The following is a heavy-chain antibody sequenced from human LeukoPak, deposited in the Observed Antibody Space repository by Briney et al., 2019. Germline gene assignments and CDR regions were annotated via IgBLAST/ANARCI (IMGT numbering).Heavy chain of an antibody. J-gene: IGHJ4*02. V-gene: IGHV4-39*01. CDR1: GGSISSSSYY. D-gene: IGHD1-26*01. CDR3: ACRGSLGVDY. CDR2: IYYSGST. Sequence: SETLSLTCTVSGGSISSSSYYWGWIRQPPGKGLEWIGSIYYSGSTYYNPSLKSRVTISVDTSKNQFSLKLSSVTAADTAVYYCACRGSLGVDYWGQGTLVTVSS.